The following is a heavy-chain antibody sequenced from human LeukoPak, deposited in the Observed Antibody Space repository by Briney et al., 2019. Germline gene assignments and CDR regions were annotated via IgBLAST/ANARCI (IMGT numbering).Heavy chain of an antibody. V-gene: IGHV3-48*03. CDR3: AKEDCSGGRCYSLHY. CDR2: ISVRAATI. Sequence: GGSLRLSCAASGFDLGHYEVNWVRQAPGKGLEWIAHISVRAATIYYGDSVEGRFTISRDDAKNSLFLQMNSLRAEDAAVYYCAKEDCSGGRCYSLHYWGQGTLVTVSS. J-gene: IGHJ4*02. D-gene: IGHD2-15*01. CDR1: GFDLGHYE.